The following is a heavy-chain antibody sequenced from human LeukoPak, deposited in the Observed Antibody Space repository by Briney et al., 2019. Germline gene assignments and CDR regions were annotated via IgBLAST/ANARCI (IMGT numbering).Heavy chain of an antibody. D-gene: IGHD3-3*01. Sequence: GGSLRLSCAASGFTFSNAWMSWVRQAPGKGLEWVGRTKSKSDGETTDYAAPVKGRFTISRDDSKNTLYLQMNSLKTEDTALYYCTTDSDDFDYWGQGTLVTVSS. CDR2: TKSKSDGETT. V-gene: IGHV3-15*01. CDR3: TTDSDDFDY. J-gene: IGHJ4*02. CDR1: GFTFSNAW.